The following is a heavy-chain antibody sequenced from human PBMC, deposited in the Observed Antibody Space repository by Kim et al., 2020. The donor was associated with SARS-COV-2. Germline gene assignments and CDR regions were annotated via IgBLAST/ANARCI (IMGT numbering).Heavy chain of an antibody. Sequence: TRSSPSFQGQVTISGDRSISTAYLQWSSLKASDTAMYYCARQEKGGAIDYWGQGTLVTVSS. J-gene: IGHJ4*02. CDR3: ARQEKGGAIDY. D-gene: IGHD3-16*01. CDR2: T. V-gene: IGHV5-51*01.